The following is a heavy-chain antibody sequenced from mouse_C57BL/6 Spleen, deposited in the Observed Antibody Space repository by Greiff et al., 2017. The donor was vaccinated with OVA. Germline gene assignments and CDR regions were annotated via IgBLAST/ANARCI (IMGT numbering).Heavy chain of an antibody. CDR3: ASSLRRDAMDY. V-gene: IGHV2-2*01. D-gene: IGHD2-12*01. Sequence: QVQLQQSGPGLVQPSQSLSITCTVSGFSLTSYGVHWVRQSPGKGLEWLGVIWSGGSTDYNAAFISRLSISKDNSKSQVFFKMNSLQADDTAIYYCASSLRRDAMDYWGQGTSVTVSS. CDR1: GFSLTSYG. J-gene: IGHJ4*01. CDR2: IWSGGST.